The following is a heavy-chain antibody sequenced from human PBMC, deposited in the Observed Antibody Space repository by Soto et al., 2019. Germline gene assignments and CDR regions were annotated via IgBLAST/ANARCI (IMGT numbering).Heavy chain of an antibody. V-gene: IGHV3-33*01. CDR2: IWYDGSNK. D-gene: IGHD6-19*01. J-gene: IGHJ5*02. CDR1: GFTFSSYG. Sequence: GGSLRLSCAASGFTFSSYGMHWVRQAPGKGLEWVAVIWYDGSNKYYADSVKGRFTISRDNSKNTLYLQMNSLRAEDTAVYYCAREGAVAALFTGGWFDPWGQGTLVTVSS. CDR3: AREGAVAALFTGGWFDP.